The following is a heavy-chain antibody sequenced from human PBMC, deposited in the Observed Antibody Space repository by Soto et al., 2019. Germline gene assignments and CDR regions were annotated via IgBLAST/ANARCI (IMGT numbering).Heavy chain of an antibody. CDR3: AREWATVVTPIDY. CDR1: GGSISSGDYY. V-gene: IGHV4-30-4*01. D-gene: IGHD4-17*01. CDR2: IHYSGRT. Sequence: QVQLQESGPGLVKPSQTLSLTCTVSGGSISSGDYYWSWIRQPPGKGLGWIGYIHYSGRTYYNPYLKSLVTISVDTSKNQFSLKLSSVTAADPAVYYCAREWATVVTPIDYWGQGTLVTVSS. J-gene: IGHJ4*02.